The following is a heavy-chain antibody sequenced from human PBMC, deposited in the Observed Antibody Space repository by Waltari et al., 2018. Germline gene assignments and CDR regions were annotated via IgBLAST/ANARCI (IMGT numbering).Heavy chain of an antibody. CDR1: GFTFSSYA. D-gene: IGHD3-9*01. Sequence: EVQLLESGGGLVQPGGSLRLSCAASGFTFSSYAMSWVRQAPGKELEWVSAISGSGGSTYYADSVKGRFTISRDNSKNTLYLQMNSLRAEDTAVYYCAKDRAYYDILAGGRKYYYGMDVWGQGTTVTVSS. CDR3: AKDRAYYDILAGGRKYYYGMDV. V-gene: IGHV3-23*01. CDR2: ISGSGGST. J-gene: IGHJ6*02.